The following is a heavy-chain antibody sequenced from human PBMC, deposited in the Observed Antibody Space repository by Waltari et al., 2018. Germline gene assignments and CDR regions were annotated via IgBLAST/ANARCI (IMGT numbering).Heavy chain of an antibody. D-gene: IGHD3-3*01. J-gene: IGHJ4*02. V-gene: IGHV3-21*01. CDR1: GLTFSTSR. Sequence: EVQLVESGGGLVKPGGSLRLPCAASGLTFSTSRKNWVRQAPGKGLEWVASITCGTNNVYYADSVKGRFTISIDNSKNSVYLQMSILRVEDTAVYYCARGGGGWSPVLVYWGQGTLVTVSS. CDR2: ITCGTNNV. CDR3: ARGGGGWSPVLVY.